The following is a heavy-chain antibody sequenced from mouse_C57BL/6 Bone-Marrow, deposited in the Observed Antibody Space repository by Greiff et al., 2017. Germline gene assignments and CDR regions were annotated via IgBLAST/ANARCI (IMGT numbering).Heavy chain of an antibody. Sequence: EVQLQQSGPVLVKPGASVKMSCKASGYTFTDYYMNWVKQSHGKSLEWIGAINPSNGGTNYNQKFKGKATLTVDKSSSTDYMELNSLTSEDSAVYYCARCYYGSSYYIDYGYRGTALTVS. CDR3: ARCYYGSSYYIDY. CDR2: INPSNGGT. V-gene: IGHV1-19*01. J-gene: IGHJ2*01. D-gene: IGHD1-1*01. CDR1: GYTFTDYY.